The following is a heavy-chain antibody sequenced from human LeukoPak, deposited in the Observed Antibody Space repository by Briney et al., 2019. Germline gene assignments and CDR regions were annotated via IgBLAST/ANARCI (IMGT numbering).Heavy chain of an antibody. CDR1: GGSVSSGLNK. Sequence: SETLSLTCTVSGGSVSSGLNKWSWIRQPPGKGLEWIGDISYSGSATYNPSLRSRVTISVDTSTNQFSLTLGSVTAADMAVYYCATETECSGGTCYSYGWFDPWGQGTQVIVSS. CDR3: ATETECSGGTCYSYGWFDP. D-gene: IGHD2-15*01. J-gene: IGHJ5*02. V-gene: IGHV4-61*01. CDR2: ISYSGSA.